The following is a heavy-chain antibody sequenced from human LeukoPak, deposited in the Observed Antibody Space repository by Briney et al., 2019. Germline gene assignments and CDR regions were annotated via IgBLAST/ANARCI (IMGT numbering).Heavy chain of an antibody. CDR3: ARGNSMITFGGVIVNRYYFDY. D-gene: IGHD3-16*02. Sequence: SETLSLTCAVSGYSISSGYYWGWIRQPPGKGLEWIGSIYHSGSTNYNPSLKSRVTISVDTSKNQFSLKLSSVTAADTAVYYCARGNSMITFGGVIVNRYYFDYWGQGTLVTVSS. CDR1: GYSISSGYY. CDR2: IYHSGST. J-gene: IGHJ4*02. V-gene: IGHV4-38-2*01.